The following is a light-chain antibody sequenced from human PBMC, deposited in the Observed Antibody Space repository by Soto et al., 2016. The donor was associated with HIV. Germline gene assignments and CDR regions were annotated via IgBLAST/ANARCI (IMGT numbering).Light chain of an antibody. CDR2: DDS. CDR1: NIGSKS. J-gene: IGLJ2*01. V-gene: IGLV3-21*03. Sequence: SYVLTQAPSVSVAPGKTARITCGGNNIGSKSVYWHQQKSGQAPVLVVRDDSHRPSGIPERFSGSNSGNTATLTISRVEAGDEADYYCQVWDGSGDHVVFGGGTKLTVL. CDR3: QVWDGSGDHVV.